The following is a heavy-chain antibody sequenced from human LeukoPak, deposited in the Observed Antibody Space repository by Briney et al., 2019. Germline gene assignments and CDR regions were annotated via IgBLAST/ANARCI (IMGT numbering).Heavy chain of an antibody. J-gene: IGHJ4*02. D-gene: IGHD5-18*01. CDR1: GFTFSSYA. CDR2: ISGSGGST. CDR3: AILSGYSYGRRFDY. Sequence: GGSLRLSCAASGFTFSSYAMSWVRQAPGKGLEWVSAISGSGGSTYYADSVKGRFTISRDNSKNTLYLQMNSLRAEDTAVYYCAILSGYSYGRRFDYWGQGTLVTVSS. V-gene: IGHV3-23*01.